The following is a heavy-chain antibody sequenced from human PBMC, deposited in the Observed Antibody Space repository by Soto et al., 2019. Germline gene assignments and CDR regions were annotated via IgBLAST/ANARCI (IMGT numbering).Heavy chain of an antibody. CDR3: ASRRNKNSGGYFAY. CDR2: IYHSETI. CDR1: GASVDTSGSS. D-gene: IGHD2-21*01. J-gene: IGHJ4*02. Sequence: QVELQESGSGLVKPSQTLSLTCTVSGASVDTSGSSWTWIRQPPGRGLQFIGYIYHSETIYYNPSLRSRVTISLDRSKNQFFLRLTSLTAADTAVYFCASRRNKNSGGYFAYWGQGSLVTVSS. V-gene: IGHV4-30-2*01.